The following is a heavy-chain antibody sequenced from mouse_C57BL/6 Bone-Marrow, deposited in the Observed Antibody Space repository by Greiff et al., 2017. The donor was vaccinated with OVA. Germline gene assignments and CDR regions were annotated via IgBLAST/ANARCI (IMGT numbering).Heavy chain of an antibody. CDR1: GYTFTSYW. D-gene: IGHD1-1*01. Sequence: QVQLQQPGAELVRPGSSVTLSCKASGYTFTSYWMHWVKQRPIQGLEWIGNIHPSDSETHYNQKFKDKATLTVDTSSSTAYMQLSSLTAGDSAVYYCARGYCGSSSLWGTGTTVTVSA. J-gene: IGHJ1*03. V-gene: IGHV1-52*01. CDR2: IHPSDSET. CDR3: ARGYCGSSSL.